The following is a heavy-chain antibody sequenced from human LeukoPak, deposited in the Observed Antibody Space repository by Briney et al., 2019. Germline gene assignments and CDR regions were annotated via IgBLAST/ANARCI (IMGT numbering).Heavy chain of an antibody. CDR3: AKGKRTYGSGSYYRGDAFDI. Sequence: GGSLRLSCAASGFTFSSYAMSWVRQAPGKGLEWVSAISGSGGSTYYADSVKGRFTISRDNSKNTLYLQMNSLRAEDTAVYYCAKGKRTYGSGSYYRGDAFDIWGPGTMVTVSS. CDR1: GFTFSSYA. D-gene: IGHD3-10*01. CDR2: ISGSGGST. J-gene: IGHJ3*02. V-gene: IGHV3-23*01.